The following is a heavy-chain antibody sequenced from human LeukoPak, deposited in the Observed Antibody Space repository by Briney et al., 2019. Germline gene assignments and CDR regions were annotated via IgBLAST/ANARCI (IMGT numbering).Heavy chain of an antibody. CDR2: INPNSGGT. CDR3: ARPYSSGWYVLDY. D-gene: IGHD6-19*01. J-gene: IGHJ4*02. V-gene: IGHV1-2*02. Sequence: RASVKVSCKASGYTFTGYYMHWVRQAPGQGLEWMGWINPNSGGTNYAQKFQGRVTMTRDTSISTAYMELSRLRSDDTAVYYCARPYSSGWYVLDYWGQGTLVTVSS. CDR1: GYTFTGYY.